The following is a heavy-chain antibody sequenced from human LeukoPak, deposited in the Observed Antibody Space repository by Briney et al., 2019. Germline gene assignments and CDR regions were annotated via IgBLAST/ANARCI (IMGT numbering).Heavy chain of an antibody. V-gene: IGHV1-18*01. CDR2: ISAYNGNT. D-gene: IGHD3-3*01. J-gene: IGHJ6*02. CDR1: GYTFTSYG. CDR3: ARDDFWSGYHYYYGMDV. Sequence: ASVKVSCKASGYTFTSYGISWVRQAPGQGLEWMGWISAYNGNTNYAQKLQGRVTMTTDTSTSTAYMELRSLRSDDTAVYYCARDDFWSGYHYYYGMDVWGQGTTVTVSS.